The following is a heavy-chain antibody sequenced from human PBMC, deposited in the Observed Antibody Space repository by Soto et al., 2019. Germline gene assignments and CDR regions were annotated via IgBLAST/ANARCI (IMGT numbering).Heavy chain of an antibody. V-gene: IGHV3-11*05. J-gene: IGHJ4*02. CDR1: GFTFSDYY. CDR3: ERGRGAAADSFYF. D-gene: IGHD6-13*01. CDR2: ISSSTSHT. Sequence: QVQLVESGGGLVKPGGSLRLSCAVSGFTFSDYYMTWIRQAPGKGLEWVSYISSSTSHTNYADSVKGRFTISRDNAKNSLFLQMTSLRAEDTAVYYCERGRGAAADSFYFWGQGTLVTVSS.